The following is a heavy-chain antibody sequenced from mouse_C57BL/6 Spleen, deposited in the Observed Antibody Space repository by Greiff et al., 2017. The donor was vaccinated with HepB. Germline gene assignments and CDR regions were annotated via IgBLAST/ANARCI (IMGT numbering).Heavy chain of an antibody. Sequence: EVQLVESGGDLVKPGGSLKLSCAASGFTFSSYGMSWVRQTPDKRLEWVATISSGGSYTYYPDSVKGRFTISRDNAKNTLYLQMSSLKSEDTAMYYWARWGDYFWYFDVWGTGTTVTVSS. CDR1: GFTFSSYG. CDR2: ISSGGSYT. CDR3: ARWGDYFWYFDV. J-gene: IGHJ1*03. V-gene: IGHV5-6*01. D-gene: IGHD1-1*01.